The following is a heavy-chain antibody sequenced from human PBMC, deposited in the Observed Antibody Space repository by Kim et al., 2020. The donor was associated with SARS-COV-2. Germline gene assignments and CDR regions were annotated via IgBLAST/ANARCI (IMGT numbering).Heavy chain of an antibody. CDR2: ISGSGGST. CDR1: GFTFSSYA. D-gene: IGHD2-21*02. CDR3: AKVTRGDLRTDYYYYYGMDV. Sequence: GGSLRLSCAASGFTFSSYAMSWVRQAPGKGLEWVSAISGSGGSTYYADSVKGRFTISRDNSKNTLYLQMNSLRAEDTAVYYCAKVTRGDLRTDYYYYYGMDVWGQGTTVTVSS. V-gene: IGHV3-23*01. J-gene: IGHJ6*02.